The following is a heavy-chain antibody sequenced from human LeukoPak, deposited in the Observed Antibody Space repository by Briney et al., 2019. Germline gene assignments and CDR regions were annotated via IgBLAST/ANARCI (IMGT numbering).Heavy chain of an antibody. J-gene: IGHJ4*02. D-gene: IGHD4-11*01. CDR1: GFTFSTYW. V-gene: IGHV3-7*04. CDR3: ARGSIQSPNYFDY. CDR2: IKKDGSEK. Sequence: GSLRLSCAASGFTFSTYWMSWVRRAPGKRLEWVANIKKDGSEKYYVDSVKGRFTISRDSAKNSLYLQMNSLRAEDTAVYYCARGSIQSPNYFDYWGQGTLVTVSS.